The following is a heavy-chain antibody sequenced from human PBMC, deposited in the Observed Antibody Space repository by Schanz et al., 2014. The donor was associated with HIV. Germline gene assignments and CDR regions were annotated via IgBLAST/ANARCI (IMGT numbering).Heavy chain of an antibody. Sequence: QVQLVESGGGVVQPGGSLRLSCVASGFTFSAYVMHWGRQAPGKGLEWVAAMWYDESHKGYADSVKGRFTISRDNSKNTLYLEMNSLRPEDTAVYFCAKALGGSPEDYWGQGTLVTVSS. D-gene: IGHD1-26*01. CDR3: AKALGGSPEDY. J-gene: IGHJ4*02. V-gene: IGHV3-33*06. CDR1: GFTFSAYV. CDR2: MWYDESHK.